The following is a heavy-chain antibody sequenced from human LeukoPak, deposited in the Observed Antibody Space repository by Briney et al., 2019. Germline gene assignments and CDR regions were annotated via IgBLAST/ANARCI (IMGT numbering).Heavy chain of an antibody. Sequence: GGSLRLSCAASGFSFGSYSMNWVRQAPGKALEWVSSIMSSSRNIYYADSVKGRFTTSRDNAKNSLYLQLSSLRAEDTAVYYCATTRAPSNGRVLYYMDVWGKGTTVTVSS. J-gene: IGHJ6*03. CDR2: IMSSSRNI. CDR3: ATTRAPSNGRVLYYMDV. CDR1: GFSFGSYS. V-gene: IGHV3-21*01. D-gene: IGHD3-3*01.